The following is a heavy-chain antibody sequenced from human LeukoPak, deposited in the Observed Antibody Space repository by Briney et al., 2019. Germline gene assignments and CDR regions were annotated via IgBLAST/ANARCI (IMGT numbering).Heavy chain of an antibody. V-gene: IGHV3-23*01. D-gene: IGHD2-2*01. CDR1: GFTVSSNY. CDR3: AKDAESGYCSSTSCPGGLNWFDP. J-gene: IGHJ5*02. CDR2: ISGSGGST. Sequence: GGSLRLSCAASGFTVSSNYMSWVRQAPGKGLEWVSVISGSGGSTYYADSVKGRFTISRDNSKNTLYLQMNSLRAEDTAVYYCAKDAESGYCSSTSCPGGLNWFDPWGQGTLVTVSS.